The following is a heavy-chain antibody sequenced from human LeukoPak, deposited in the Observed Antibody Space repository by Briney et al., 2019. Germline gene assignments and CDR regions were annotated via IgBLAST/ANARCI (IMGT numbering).Heavy chain of an antibody. Sequence: GGPQSLFCGASGFIFSSYSVKGVRQARGGGVEWGSYISSSSSTIYYADSEKGLFTISRDYDKNALYLHMNSQRAKDTAVYYCAREYRTYYYGSGSPHNLWFDPWGQGTLVTVSS. D-gene: IGHD3-10*01. CDR1: GFIFSSYS. CDR2: ISSSSSTI. V-gene: IGHV3-48*04. J-gene: IGHJ5*02. CDR3: AREYRTYYYGSGSPHNLWFDP.